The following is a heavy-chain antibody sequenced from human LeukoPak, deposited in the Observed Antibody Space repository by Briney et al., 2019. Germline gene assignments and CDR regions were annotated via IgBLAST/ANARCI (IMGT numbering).Heavy chain of an antibody. CDR1: GGSFSGYY. V-gene: IGHV4-34*01. Sequence: PSETLSLTCAVYGGSFSGYYWSWIRQPPGKGLEWIGYIYHSGSSYYNPSLKSRVTISVDRSKNQFSLKLSSVTAADTAVYYCARHKYYFDYWGQGTLVTVSS. CDR2: IYHSGSS. J-gene: IGHJ4*02. CDR3: ARHKYYFDY.